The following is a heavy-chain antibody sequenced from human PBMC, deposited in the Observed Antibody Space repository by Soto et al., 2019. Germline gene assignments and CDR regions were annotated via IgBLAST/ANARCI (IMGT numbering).Heavy chain of an antibody. CDR3: AREPGIKRVTTASEFDY. V-gene: IGHV1-69*01. CDR2: IIPIFGTA. J-gene: IGHJ4*02. D-gene: IGHD4-17*01. CDR1: GGTFSSYA. Sequence: QVQLVQSGAEVKKPGSSVKVSCKASGGTFSSYAISWVRQAPGQGLEWMGGIIPIFGTANYAQKFQGRVTITADESTSTAYMELSSLRSEDTAVYYCAREPGIKRVTTASEFDYWGQGTLVTVSS.